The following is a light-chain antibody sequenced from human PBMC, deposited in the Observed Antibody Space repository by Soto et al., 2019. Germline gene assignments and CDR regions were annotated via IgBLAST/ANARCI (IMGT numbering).Light chain of an antibody. Sequence: IQMTQSPPSRSATVVDRVTITFRASRSISDCLNWYKQKPGRLPRLLIYQASTLESGVLSRFSGSGSGTEFTLTISSLQSEDFAVYYCQQYNNWPRATFGGGTKVDIK. CDR3: QQYNNWPRAT. V-gene: IGKV1-5*03. J-gene: IGKJ4*01. CDR2: QAS. CDR1: RSISDC.